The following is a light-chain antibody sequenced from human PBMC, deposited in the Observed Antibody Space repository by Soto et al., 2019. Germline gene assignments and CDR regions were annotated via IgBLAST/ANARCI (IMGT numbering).Light chain of an antibody. CDR3: SSYTISRTYV. J-gene: IGLJ1*01. V-gene: IGLV2-14*03. Sequence: QSALTQPASFSRSPGQSITISCTGTSSDVGAYNFVSWHQQHPGKAPKLIIYNVYDRPSGISYRFSGSKSGNTASLTISGLQGEDEADYYCSSYTISRTYVFGTGTKLTVL. CDR1: SSDVGAYNF. CDR2: NVY.